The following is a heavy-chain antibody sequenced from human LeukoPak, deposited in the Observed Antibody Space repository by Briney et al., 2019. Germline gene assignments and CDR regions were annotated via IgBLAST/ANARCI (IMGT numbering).Heavy chain of an antibody. Sequence: PGGSLRLSCVASGFIFSSYWMSWVRQAPGKGLEWVANMQEDGSEKYYVDSVKGRFTISRDNAKSSLYLQMNSLRAEDTAVYYCARLRYSSTWLFDYWGQGTLVTVSS. CDR3: ARLRYSSTWLFDY. D-gene: IGHD6-13*01. CDR1: GFIFSSYW. CDR2: MQEDGSEK. J-gene: IGHJ4*02. V-gene: IGHV3-7*01.